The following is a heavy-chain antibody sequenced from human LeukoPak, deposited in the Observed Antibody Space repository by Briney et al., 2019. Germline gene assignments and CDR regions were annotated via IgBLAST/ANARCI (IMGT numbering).Heavy chain of an antibody. J-gene: IGHJ4*02. CDR2: ISSSSSYI. V-gene: IGHV3-21*01. D-gene: IGHD2-21*02. CDR1: GFTFSSYS. Sequence: GGSLRLSCAASGFTFSSYSMKWVRQAPGKGLEWVSSISSSSSYIYYADSVKGRFTISRDNAKNSLYLQMNSLRAEDTAVYYCASGHIVVVTAIHDWGQGTLVTVSS. CDR3: ASGHIVVVTAIHD.